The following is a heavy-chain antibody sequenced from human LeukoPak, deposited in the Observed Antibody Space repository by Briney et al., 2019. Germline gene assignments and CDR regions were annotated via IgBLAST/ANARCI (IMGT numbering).Heavy chain of an antibody. CDR2: ISYDGSNK. D-gene: IGHD3-22*01. CDR3: ARDGGLDSSGPFDY. V-gene: IGHV3-30-3*01. Sequence: GRSLRLSCAASGFTFSSYAMHWVRQAPGKGLEWVAVISYDGSNKYYADSVKGRFTISRDNSKNTPYLQMNSLRAEDTAVYYCARDGGLDSSGPFDYWGQGTLVTVSS. J-gene: IGHJ4*02. CDR1: GFTFSSYA.